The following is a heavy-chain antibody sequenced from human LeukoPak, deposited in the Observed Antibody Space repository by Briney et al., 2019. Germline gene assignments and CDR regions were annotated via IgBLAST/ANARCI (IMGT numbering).Heavy chain of an antibody. V-gene: IGHV3-48*03. J-gene: IGHJ4*02. CDR2: VSSSGSTR. D-gene: IGHD2-8*01. CDR1: GFTFSSYE. CDR3: ARDHFTKPIDY. Sequence: GGSLRLSCEASGFTFSSYEMNWVRQAPGKGLEWVSYVSSSGSTRYYADSVKGRFTISRDNAKNSLYLQMNSLRAEDTAVYYCARDHFTKPIDYWGQGTLVTVSS.